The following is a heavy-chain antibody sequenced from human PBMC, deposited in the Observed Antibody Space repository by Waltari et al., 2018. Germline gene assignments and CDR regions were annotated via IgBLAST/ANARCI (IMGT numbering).Heavy chain of an antibody. Sequence: QVQLVQSGAEVKKPGSSVKVSCKASGGTFSSYAISWVRQAPGQGLEWMGRIIPILGIANYAQKFQGRVTITADKSTSTAYMELSSLRSEDTAVYYCASLGYYYDSSGRVDWGQGTLVTVSS. J-gene: IGHJ4*02. CDR1: GGTFSSYA. CDR3: ASLGYYYDSSGRVD. D-gene: IGHD3-22*01. CDR2: IIPILGIA. V-gene: IGHV1-69*04.